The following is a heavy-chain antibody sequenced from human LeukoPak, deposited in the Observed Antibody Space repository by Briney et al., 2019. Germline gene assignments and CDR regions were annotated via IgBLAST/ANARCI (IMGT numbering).Heavy chain of an antibody. J-gene: IGHJ4*02. CDR2: ISGSGGST. V-gene: IGHV3-23*01. Sequence: PGGSLRLSCAASGFTFSSYAMSWVRQAPGKGLEWVSAISGSGGSTYYADSVKGRFTISRDNAKNSQYLQMNSLRAEDTAVYYCARDTGYNTFDYWGQGTLVTVSS. D-gene: IGHD5-24*01. CDR1: GFTFSSYA. CDR3: ARDTGYNTFDY.